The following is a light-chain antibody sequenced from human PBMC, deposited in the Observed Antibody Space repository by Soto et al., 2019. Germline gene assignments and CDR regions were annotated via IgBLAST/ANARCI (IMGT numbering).Light chain of an antibody. CDR2: AAS. J-gene: IGKJ2*01. CDR3: QQANSFPLT. Sequence: DIQMTQSPSSVSASVGDRVTITCRASQAISSWLAWYQQKPGKAPRLLIFAASSLQSGVPSRFSGGGSGTEFTLTISSLQPEDFAIYYCQQANSFPLTFGQGTKLEIK. CDR1: QAISSW. V-gene: IGKV1-12*01.